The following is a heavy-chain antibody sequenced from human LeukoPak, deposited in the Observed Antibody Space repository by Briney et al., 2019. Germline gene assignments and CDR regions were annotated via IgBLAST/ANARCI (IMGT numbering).Heavy chain of an antibody. CDR1: GPSLTSSSSY. CDR3: ARHFRRSDYYFVSLDY. V-gene: IGHV4-39*01. CDR2: IFYRGST. Sequence: SESLSPACTVSGPSLTSSSSYWGWLREPRWKGLEWIGSIFYRGSTYYNPPLRSRVTISEDTSKNQFSLKLSSVTAADTAVYYCARHFRRSDYYFVSLDYWGQGTLVTVSS. D-gene: IGHD3-22*01. J-gene: IGHJ4*02.